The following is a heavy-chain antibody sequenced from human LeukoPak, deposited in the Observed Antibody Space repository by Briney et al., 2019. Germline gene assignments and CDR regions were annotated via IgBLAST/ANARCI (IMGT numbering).Heavy chain of an antibody. J-gene: IGHJ4*02. CDR1: GGSISSYY. V-gene: IGHV4-59*01. CDR2: IYYSGST. Sequence: SETLSLTCTVSGGSISSYYWSWIRQPPGKGLEWIGYIYYSGSTNYNPSLKSRVTIPVDTSKNQFSLKLSSVTAADTAVYYCARGGVDTVVDYWGQGTLVTVSS. CDR3: ARGGVDTVVDY. D-gene: IGHD5-12*01.